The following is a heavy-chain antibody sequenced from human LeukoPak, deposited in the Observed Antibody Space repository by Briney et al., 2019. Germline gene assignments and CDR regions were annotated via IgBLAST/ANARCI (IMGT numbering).Heavy chain of an antibody. J-gene: IGHJ5*02. Sequence: ASVKVSCKAFGYTFSGYYLHWVRQAPGQGLEWMGCINPNSGGTKFAQKFQGRLTMTRDTSISPAYMDLSSLRSDDTAIYYCTRGGYYGDYNCFEPWGQGTLVTVSS. D-gene: IGHD4-17*01. CDR2: INPNSGGT. CDR1: GYTFSGYY. CDR3: TRGGYYGDYNCFEP. V-gene: IGHV1-2*02.